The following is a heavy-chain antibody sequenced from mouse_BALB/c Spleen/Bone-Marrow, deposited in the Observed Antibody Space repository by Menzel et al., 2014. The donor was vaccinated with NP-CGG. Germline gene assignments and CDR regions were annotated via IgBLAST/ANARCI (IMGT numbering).Heavy chain of an antibody. CDR1: GFTFSDFY. J-gene: IGHJ4*01. CDR3: ARDDAMDY. CDR2: SRNKANDYTT. Sequence: EVKLVESGGGLVQPGGSLRLSCATSGFTFSDFYMEWVRQPPGKRLEWTAASRNKANDYTTEYSASVKGRFIVSRDTSQSILYLQMNALRAEDTAIYYCARDDAMDYWGQGTSVTVSS. V-gene: IGHV7-1*02.